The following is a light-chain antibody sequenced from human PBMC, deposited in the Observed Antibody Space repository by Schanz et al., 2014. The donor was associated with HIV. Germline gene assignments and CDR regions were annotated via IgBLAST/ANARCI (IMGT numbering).Light chain of an antibody. V-gene: IGLV2-11*01. J-gene: IGLJ1*01. Sequence: QSALTQPRSASGSPGQSVTISCTGTSSDVGGYNYVSWYQQHPGKAPKLMIYDVSKRPSGVPDRFSGSKSGNTASLTISGLQAEDEADYYCCSYTTTSTYVFGAGTKVTVL. CDR2: DVS. CDR3: CSYTTTSTYV. CDR1: SSDVGGYNY.